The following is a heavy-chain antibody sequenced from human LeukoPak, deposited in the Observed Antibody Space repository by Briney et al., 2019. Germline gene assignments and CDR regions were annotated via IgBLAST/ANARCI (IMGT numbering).Heavy chain of an antibody. Sequence: QPGGSLRLSCAASGFTLSYYWMTWVRRAPGKGLEWVSGINWNGGSTGYADSVKGRFTISRDNAKNSLYLQMNSLRAGDTALYYCARERTYYYDSNPDYFDYWGQGTLVTVSS. J-gene: IGHJ4*02. CDR2: INWNGGST. CDR1: GFTLSYYW. D-gene: IGHD3-22*01. CDR3: ARERTYYYDSNPDYFDY. V-gene: IGHV3-20*04.